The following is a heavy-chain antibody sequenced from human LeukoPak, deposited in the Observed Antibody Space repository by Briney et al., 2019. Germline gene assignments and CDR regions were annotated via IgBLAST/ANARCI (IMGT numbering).Heavy chain of an antibody. CDR2: ISGSGGST. Sequence: GGSLRLSCAASGFTFSTYVMSWVRQAPGQGLEWVSAISGSGGSTYYADSVKGRFTISRDNSKNTLYLQMNSLGADDTAVYYCAKGNWRYFDYWGQGTLVTVSS. CDR1: GFTFSTYV. D-gene: IGHD1-1*01. CDR3: AKGNWRYFDY. V-gene: IGHV3-23*01. J-gene: IGHJ4*02.